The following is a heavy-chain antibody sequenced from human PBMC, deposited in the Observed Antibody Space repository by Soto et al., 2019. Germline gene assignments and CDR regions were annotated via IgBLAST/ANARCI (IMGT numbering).Heavy chain of an antibody. CDR2: ISAYNGNT. D-gene: IGHD3-10*01. CDR1: GYTFASCS. CDR3: ARAGLLWFGELLSRDYYYYMDV. Sequence: ASVEVSCKASGYTFASCSIWWVRQAPGQGLEWMGWISAYNGNTNYAQKLQGRVTMTTDTSTSTAYMELRSLRSDDTAVYYCARAGLLWFGELLSRDYYYYMDVWGKGTTVTV. V-gene: IGHV1-18*01. J-gene: IGHJ6*03.